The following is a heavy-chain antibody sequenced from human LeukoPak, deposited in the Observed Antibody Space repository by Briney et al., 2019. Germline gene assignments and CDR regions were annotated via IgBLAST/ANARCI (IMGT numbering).Heavy chain of an antibody. CDR3: ARASGPGPYYYYYGMDV. CDR1: GGSFSGYY. V-gene: IGHV4-34*01. CDR2: INHSGST. J-gene: IGHJ6*02. D-gene: IGHD1-14*01. Sequence: PSETLSLTCAVYGGSFSGYYWSWIRRPPGKGLEWIGEINHSGSTNYNPSLKSRVTISVDTSKNQFSLKLSSVTAADTAVYYCARASGPGPYYYYYGMDVWGQGTTVTVSS.